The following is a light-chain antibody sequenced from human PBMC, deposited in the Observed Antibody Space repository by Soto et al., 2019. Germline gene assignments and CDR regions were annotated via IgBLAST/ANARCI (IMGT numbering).Light chain of an antibody. Sequence: QAVVTQPPSASGTPGQRVTISCSGSSSNIGSNYVYWYQQLPGTAPKLLIYRNNQRPSGFPARFSGSKSGTSASLAISGPRSAEEADYYCAAWKDSLRGVVFGGGTKLTV. V-gene: IGLV1-47*01. J-gene: IGLJ2*01. CDR3: AAWKDSLRGVV. CDR1: SSNIGSNY. CDR2: RNN.